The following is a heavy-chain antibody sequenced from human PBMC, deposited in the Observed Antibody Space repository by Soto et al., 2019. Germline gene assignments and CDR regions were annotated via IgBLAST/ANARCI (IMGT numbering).Heavy chain of an antibody. CDR3: ARGFHSSALFSRYTKFDN. V-gene: IGHV4-34*01. CDR2: INHSGNT. CDR1: GGSFSGYY. Sequence: SETLSHTCAVYGGSFSGYYWTWIRQPPGKGLEWIGEINHSGNTNYNPSRKSRVTISLDMSTNQSSLKLRSVTAADTAVYYCARGFHSSALFSRYTKFDNWGQGTLVTVSS. J-gene: IGHJ4*02. D-gene: IGHD6-6*01.